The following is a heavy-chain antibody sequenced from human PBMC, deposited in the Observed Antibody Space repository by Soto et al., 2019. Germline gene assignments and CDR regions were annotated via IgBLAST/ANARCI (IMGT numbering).Heavy chain of an antibody. J-gene: IGHJ6*02. Sequence: PGGSLRLSCAASGFTFDDHAMHWVRQGPGKGLEWVSGISWNSGTIVYADSVKGRFTISRDNTKNSLYLQMDSLRREDTALYYCAKDIKSTGWYFCLCLWGQGTTFTVSS. CDR1: GFTFDDHA. V-gene: IGHV3-9*01. D-gene: IGHD6-19*01. CDR2: ISWNSGTI. CDR3: AKDIKSTGWYFCLCL.